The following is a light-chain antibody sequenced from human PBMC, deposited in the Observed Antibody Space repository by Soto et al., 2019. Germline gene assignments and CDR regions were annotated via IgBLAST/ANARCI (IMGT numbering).Light chain of an antibody. CDR2: DTS. V-gene: IGKV3-11*01. J-gene: IGKJ4*01. Sequence: EIVLTQSPATLSLSPGESATLSCRASQSISHFLAWYQQKPGQAPRLLIYDTSSRATGIPGIFSGSGSGTDLTLTIDSLEPDDFAVYYGQQRTDWPTFGGGTRV. CDR1: QSISHF. CDR3: QQRTDWPT.